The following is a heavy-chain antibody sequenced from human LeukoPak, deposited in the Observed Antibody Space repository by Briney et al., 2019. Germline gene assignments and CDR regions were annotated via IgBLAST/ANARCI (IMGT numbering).Heavy chain of an antibody. Sequence: SETLSLTCTVSGGSIGIGGYYWSWIRQHPGKGLEWIGYIYPSGTTYYNPSLKSQVTISVDTSKVQFSLTLRSATAADTAVYYCARGNPRYSSGLGFDYWGQGSLVTVSS. D-gene: IGHD6-19*01. J-gene: IGHJ4*02. CDR2: IYPSGTT. CDR1: GGSIGIGGYY. V-gene: IGHV4-31*01. CDR3: ARGNPRYSSGLGFDY.